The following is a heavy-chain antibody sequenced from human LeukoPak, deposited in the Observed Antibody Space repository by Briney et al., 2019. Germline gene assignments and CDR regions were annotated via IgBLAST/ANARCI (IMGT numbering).Heavy chain of an antibody. CDR2: IIPIFGTA. Sequence: SVKVSCKASGGTFSSYAISWVRQAPGQGLEWMGEIIPIFGTANYAQKCQGRVTITADESTSTAYMELSSLRSEDTAVYYCARIHCSSTSCFGGLYYYYMDVWGKGTTVTVSS. V-gene: IGHV1-69*13. J-gene: IGHJ6*03. CDR1: GGTFSSYA. D-gene: IGHD2-2*01. CDR3: ARIHCSSTSCFGGLYYYYMDV.